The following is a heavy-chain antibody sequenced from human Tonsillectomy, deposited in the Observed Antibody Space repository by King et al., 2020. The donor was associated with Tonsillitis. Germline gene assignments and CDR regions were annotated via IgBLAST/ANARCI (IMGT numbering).Heavy chain of an antibody. CDR2: LWYDGSNQ. CDR1: GVTFSSYG. D-gene: IGHD6-19*01. CDR3: ASDWRRAVAASGAFEI. J-gene: IGHJ3*02. V-gene: IGHV3-33*08. Sequence: VQLVESGGGVVQPGRSLRLSCAASGVTFSSYGMHWVRPAPGKGLEWVAVLWYDGSNQYYSDSVKGRFTISRDNSKNTRYLQMNSLRAEDTAVYYCASDWRRAVAASGAFEIWGQGKMVTVSS.